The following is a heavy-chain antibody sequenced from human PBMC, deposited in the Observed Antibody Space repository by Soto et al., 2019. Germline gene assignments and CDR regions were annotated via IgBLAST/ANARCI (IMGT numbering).Heavy chain of an antibody. V-gene: IGHV1-18*01. CDR1: GYTFTTYG. D-gene: IGHD3-10*01. CDR3: TREGSAPYYYYGMDA. Sequence: QVQLEQSAPEVKKPGASVKVSCKASGYTFTTYGISWVRQAPGEGLEWLGWINTHNGNTNYAQNRQGRVFMTADTSTSTAYMELRSLRSDDTAIYYCTREGSAPYYYYGMDAWGQGTTVTVSS. CDR2: INTHNGNT. J-gene: IGHJ6*02.